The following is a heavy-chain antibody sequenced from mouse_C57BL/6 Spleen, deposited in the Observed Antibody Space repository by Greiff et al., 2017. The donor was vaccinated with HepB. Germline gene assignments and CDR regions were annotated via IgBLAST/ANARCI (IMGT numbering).Heavy chain of an antibody. CDR1: GYTFTSYW. CDR2: IDPSDSET. J-gene: IGHJ2*01. D-gene: IGHD1-1*01. V-gene: IGHV1-52*01. CDR3: ARPTYGSSSYFDY. Sequence: QVQLQQPGAELVRPGSSVKLSCKASGYTFTSYWMHWVKQRPIQGLEWIGNIDPSDSETHYNQKFKDKATLTVDKSSSTAYMQLSSLTSEDSAVYSCARPTYGSSSYFDYWGQGTTLTVSS.